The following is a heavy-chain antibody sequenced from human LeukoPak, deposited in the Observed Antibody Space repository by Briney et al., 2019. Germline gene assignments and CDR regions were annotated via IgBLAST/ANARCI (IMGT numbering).Heavy chain of an antibody. CDR1: GFTFSSYA. V-gene: IGHV3-23*01. J-gene: IGHJ3*02. CDR2: ISGSGGST. Sequence: GGSLRLSCAAPGFTFSSYAMIWVRQAPGKGLQWVSAISGSGGSTYYADSVKGRFTISRDNSTNTLYLQMNSLRAGDTAIYYCARVSQGAFDIWGQGTMVTVSS. CDR3: ARVSQGAFDI.